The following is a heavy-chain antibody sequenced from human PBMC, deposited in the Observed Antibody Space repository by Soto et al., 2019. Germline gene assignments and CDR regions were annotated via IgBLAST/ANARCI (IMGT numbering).Heavy chain of an antibody. CDR1: GFTFSYYG. CDR2: IHSDGSST. D-gene: IGHD1-26*01. CDR3: ARGDRGAFDL. V-gene: IGHV3-74*01. Sequence: EVQLVQSGGGLVQPGVSLRLSGGSSGFTFSYYGMHWVRLAPGKGLVWVSRIHSDGSSTTDAESVKGRFTISRYNARNTLYLQINSPSAEDTAVYYCARGDRGAFDLWGEGRVLTFSS. J-gene: IGHJ3*01.